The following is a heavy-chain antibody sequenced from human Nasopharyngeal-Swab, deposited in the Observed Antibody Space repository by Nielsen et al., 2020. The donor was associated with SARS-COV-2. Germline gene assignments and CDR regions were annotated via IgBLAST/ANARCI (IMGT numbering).Heavy chain of an antibody. Sequence: ASVKVSCKASDYTFTDYYMHWVRQAPGQGLEWMGRINPNSGGTNSAQKFQGRVTMTRDTSISTAYMELSRLRSDDTAVYYCARAPIAGGTFDYWGQGTLVTVSS. V-gene: IGHV1-2*06. CDR2: INPNSGGT. D-gene: IGHD6-13*01. J-gene: IGHJ4*02. CDR1: DYTFTDYY. CDR3: ARAPIAGGTFDY.